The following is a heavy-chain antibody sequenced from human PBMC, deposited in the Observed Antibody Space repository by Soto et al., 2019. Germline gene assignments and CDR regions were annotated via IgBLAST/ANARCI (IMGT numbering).Heavy chain of an antibody. J-gene: IGHJ4*02. CDR3: ARERGQIDY. CDR2: IWHDGSNQ. CDR1: GFTFSSYG. V-gene: IGHV3-33*01. Sequence: QVQLVESGGGVVQPGRSLRLSCAASGFTFSSYGMQWVRQAPGKGLEWVAVIWHDGSNQYYADSVKDRFTVSRDNSKNTLYLQLNSLRVEDTAVYYCARERGQIDYWGQGTLVTVSS.